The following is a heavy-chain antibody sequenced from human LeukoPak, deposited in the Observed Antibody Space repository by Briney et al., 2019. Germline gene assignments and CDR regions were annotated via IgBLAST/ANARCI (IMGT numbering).Heavy chain of an antibody. Sequence: GESLKISCKGSGYSFNSFWIGWVRQMPGKGLEWMGIIYPGDSDTRYSPSFQGQVTISADKSFSTAYLQWSSLKASDTAMYFCARHPSSGFYSHVDYWGQGTLVTVSS. V-gene: IGHV5-51*01. J-gene: IGHJ4*02. D-gene: IGHD3-22*01. CDR2: IYPGDSDT. CDR3: ARHPSSGFYSHVDY. CDR1: GYSFNSFW.